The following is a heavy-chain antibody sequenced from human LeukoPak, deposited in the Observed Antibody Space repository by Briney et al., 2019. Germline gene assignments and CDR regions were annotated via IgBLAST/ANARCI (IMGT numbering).Heavy chain of an antibody. D-gene: IGHD5/OR15-5a*01. CDR1: GFTFSSYS. CDR3: ARTMRGCSVVDS. CDR2: ISSSSSYI. Sequence: GGSLRLSCAASGFTFSSYSMNWVRQAPGKGLEWVSSISSSSSYIYYADSVKGRFTISRDNSKNTLYLQMNSLRVEDTAVYYCARTMRGCSVVDSWGQGTLIAVSS. V-gene: IGHV3-21*01. J-gene: IGHJ4*02.